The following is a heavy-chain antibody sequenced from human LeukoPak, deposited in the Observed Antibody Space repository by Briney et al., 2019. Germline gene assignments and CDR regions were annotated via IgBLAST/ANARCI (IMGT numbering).Heavy chain of an antibody. Sequence: GGSLRLSCAASGFTFSDYYMSWIRQAPGKGLEWVSYISSSSSYTNYADSVKGRFTISRDNAKNSLYLQMNSLRAEDTAVYYCARDHSYRSSTSCYYDLLDYWGQGTLVTVSS. CDR1: GFTFSDYY. V-gene: IGHV3-11*06. D-gene: IGHD2-2*01. CDR2: ISSSSSYT. J-gene: IGHJ4*02. CDR3: ARDHSYRSSTSCYYDLLDY.